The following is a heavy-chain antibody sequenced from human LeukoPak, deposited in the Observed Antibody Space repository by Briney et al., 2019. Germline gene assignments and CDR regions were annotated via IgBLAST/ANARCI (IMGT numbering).Heavy chain of an antibody. CDR2: IKQDGTEQ. J-gene: IGHJ6*03. V-gene: IGHV3-7*01. CDR1: GFTFSASW. Sequence: GGSLRLSCAASGFTFSASWMSWVRQAPGKGLEWVANIKQDGTEQYTADSLKGRFTISIDNAKRLLFLQMNSLRAEDTAVYYCARVGPPYYYYYTDVWGNGTTVAVSS. CDR3: ARVGPPYYYYYTDV.